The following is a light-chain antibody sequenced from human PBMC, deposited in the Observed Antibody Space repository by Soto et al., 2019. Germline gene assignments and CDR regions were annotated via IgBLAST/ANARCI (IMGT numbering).Light chain of an antibody. CDR3: QKYDRAPFT. Sequence: DIQMTQSPSSLSAYLGDRVTITCRASQGISNYLAWYQQKPGRLPKLLLFGASTLQSGVPARFSGSGSGTLFTLTINGLLPEDVANYYCQKYDRAPFTFGPGTKVDIK. CDR2: GAS. J-gene: IGKJ3*01. CDR1: QGISNY. V-gene: IGKV1-27*01.